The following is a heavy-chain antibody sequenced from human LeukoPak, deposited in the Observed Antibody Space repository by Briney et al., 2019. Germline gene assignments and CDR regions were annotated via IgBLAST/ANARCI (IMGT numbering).Heavy chain of an antibody. CDR1: GGSISSGSYY. V-gene: IGHV4-61*02. Sequence: SETLSLTCTVSGGSISSGSYYWSWIRQPAGKGLEWIGRIYTSGGTNYNPSLKSRVTMSIDTSKNQFSLKLSSVTAADTAVYHCARDNTVADAFDMWGQGTMVTVSS. CDR2: IYTSGGT. J-gene: IGHJ3*02. D-gene: IGHD5-12*01. CDR3: ARDNTVADAFDM.